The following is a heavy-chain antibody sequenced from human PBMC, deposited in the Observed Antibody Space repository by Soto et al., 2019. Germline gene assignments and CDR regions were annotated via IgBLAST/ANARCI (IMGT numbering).Heavy chain of an antibody. CDR2: ISNGGRST. Sequence: EVQLLESGGGLEQPGGSLRLSCAASGFTLSNYAMSWVRQAPGKGLEWVSAISNGGRSTYYADSVKGRFTISRDSSENTLYPEMNNLGVDDTAVYYCAKREDANSTLIDYWGQGTLVTVSS. CDR1: GFTLSNYA. D-gene: IGHD3-16*01. CDR3: AKREDANSTLIDY. V-gene: IGHV3-23*01. J-gene: IGHJ4*02.